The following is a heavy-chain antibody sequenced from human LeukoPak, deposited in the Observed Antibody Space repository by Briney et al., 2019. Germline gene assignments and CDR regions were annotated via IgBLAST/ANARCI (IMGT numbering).Heavy chain of an antibody. CDR3: AKDTYSTSPYYFDY. D-gene: IGHD1-26*01. V-gene: IGHV3-23*01. CDR2: ISVSGGST. J-gene: IGHJ4*02. Sequence: GGSLRLSCTASGFTFSSYAMSWVRQAPGKGLEWVTAISVSGGSTYYADSVKGRLTISRDNSKNTLYLQMNSLRAEDTAVYYCAKDTYSTSPYYFDYWGQGTLVTVSS. CDR1: GFTFSSYA.